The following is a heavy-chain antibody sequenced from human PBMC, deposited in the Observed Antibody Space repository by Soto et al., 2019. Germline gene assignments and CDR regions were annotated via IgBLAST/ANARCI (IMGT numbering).Heavy chain of an antibody. CDR3: TRLRYGGAFDY. D-gene: IGHD4-17*01. J-gene: IGHJ4*02. CDR2: VSYSGSS. Sequence: LSLTCTVSDASLSSYFWNWIRRPPGKGLEWIGYVSYSGSSNYNPSLKNRVAVSLDTSKNQFSLKLRSVTAADTAVYYCTRLRYGGAFDYWGQGTLVTVSS. CDR1: DASLSSYF. V-gene: IGHV4-59*08.